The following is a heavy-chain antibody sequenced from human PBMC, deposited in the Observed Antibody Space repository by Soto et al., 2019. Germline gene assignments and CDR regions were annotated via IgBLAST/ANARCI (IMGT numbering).Heavy chain of an antibody. CDR2: IYHSGST. V-gene: IGHV4-4*02. Sequence: SETLSLTCAVSGGSISSSNWWSWVRQPPGKGLEWIGEIYHSGSTNYNPSLKSRVTISVDKSKNQFSLKLSSVTAADTAVYYCARDLRKGSTIFGVVIPTGYYGMDVWGQGTTVTVPS. CDR1: GGSISSSNW. J-gene: IGHJ6*02. CDR3: ARDLRKGSTIFGVVIPTGYYGMDV. D-gene: IGHD3-3*01.